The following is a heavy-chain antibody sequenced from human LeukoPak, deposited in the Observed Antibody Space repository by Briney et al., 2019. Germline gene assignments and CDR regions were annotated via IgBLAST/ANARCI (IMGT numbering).Heavy chain of an antibody. J-gene: IGHJ4*02. V-gene: IGHV3-7*01. CDR3: AREESYGSGNPLDN. D-gene: IGHD3-10*01. CDR2: IKQDGSEK. Sequence: GGSLRLSCAASGFIFSSYWMGWVRQAPGKGLEWVANIKQDGSEKYYVDSVKGRFTISRDNAKNSLYLQMNGLRAEDTAVYYCAREESYGSGNPLDNWGQGTLVTVSS. CDR1: GFIFSSYW.